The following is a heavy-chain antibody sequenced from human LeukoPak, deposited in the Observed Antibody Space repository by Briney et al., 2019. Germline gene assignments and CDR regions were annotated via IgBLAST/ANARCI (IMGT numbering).Heavy chain of an antibody. Sequence: SETLSLTCAVYGGSFSGYYWSWIRQPPGKGLEWIGEINHSGSTDYNPSLKSRVTISVDTSKNQFSLQLNSVTPEDTAVYYCARGQLVFFDYWGQGTLVTVSS. V-gene: IGHV4-34*01. CDR2: INHSGST. J-gene: IGHJ4*02. CDR3: ARGQLVFFDY. CDR1: GGSFSGYY. D-gene: IGHD6-13*01.